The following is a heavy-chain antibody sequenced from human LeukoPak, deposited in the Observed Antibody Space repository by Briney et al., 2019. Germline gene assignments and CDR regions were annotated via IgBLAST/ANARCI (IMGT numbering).Heavy chain of an antibody. D-gene: IGHD1-26*01. CDR3: ARSGSYGGHFDN. CDR2: IYYSGTT. V-gene: IGHV4-59*08. J-gene: IGHJ4*02. CDR1: GASISNYY. Sequence: SETLSLTCTVSGASISNYYCSWIRQSPGKGLEWVGYIYYSGTTNYNPSLKSRVNISVDTSKNQFSLKLTSVTAADTAVYYCARSGSYGGHFDNWGQGTLVTVSS.